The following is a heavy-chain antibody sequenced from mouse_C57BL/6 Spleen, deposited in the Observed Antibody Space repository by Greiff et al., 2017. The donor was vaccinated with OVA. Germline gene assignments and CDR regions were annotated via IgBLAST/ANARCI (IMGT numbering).Heavy chain of an antibody. CDR3: TRWSIYYYGNYFDY. CDR2: IDPETGGT. D-gene: IGHD1-1*01. V-gene: IGHV1-15*01. CDR1: GYTFTDYE. J-gene: IGHJ2*01. Sequence: VQLVESGAELVRPGASVTLSCKASGYTFTDYEMHWVKQTPVHGLEWIGAIDPETGGTAYNQKFKGKAILTADKSSSTAYMELRSLTSEDSAVYYCTRWSIYYYGNYFDYWGQGTTLTVSS.